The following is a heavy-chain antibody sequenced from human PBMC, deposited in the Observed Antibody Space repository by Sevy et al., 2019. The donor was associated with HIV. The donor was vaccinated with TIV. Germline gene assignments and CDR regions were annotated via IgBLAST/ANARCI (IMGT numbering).Heavy chain of an antibody. V-gene: IGHV1-2*06. Sequence: ASVKVSCKASGYTFTGYYMHWVRQAPGQGLEWMGRINPNSGGTNYAQKFQGRVTMTRDTSISTAYMELSRLRSDDTAVYYCARGGRWLQWGPNPFDYWGQGTLVTVSS. CDR2: INPNSGGT. J-gene: IGHJ4*02. CDR1: GYTFTGYY. CDR3: ARGGRWLQWGPNPFDY. D-gene: IGHD5-12*01.